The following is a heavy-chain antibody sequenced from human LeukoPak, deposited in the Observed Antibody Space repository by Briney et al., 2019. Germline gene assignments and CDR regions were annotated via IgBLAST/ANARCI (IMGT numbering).Heavy chain of an antibody. D-gene: IGHD2-2*01. J-gene: IGHJ6*02. V-gene: IGHV3-74*01. Sequence: GGSLRLSCAASGFTFSSYWMHWVRPAPGKGRWWVSRFNSDGSSTSYADSVKGRFTISRDNAKNTLYLQMNSLRAEDTAVYYCARDRAECSSTSCYAFGMDVWGQGTTVTVSS. CDR1: GFTFSSYW. CDR2: FNSDGSST. CDR3: ARDRAECSSTSCYAFGMDV.